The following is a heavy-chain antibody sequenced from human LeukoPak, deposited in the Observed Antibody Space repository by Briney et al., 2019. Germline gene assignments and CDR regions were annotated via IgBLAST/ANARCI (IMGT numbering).Heavy chain of an antibody. J-gene: IGHJ5*02. CDR1: GYTFTGYY. V-gene: IGHV1-2*02. D-gene: IGHD1-7*01. Sequence: ASVKVSCKASGYTFTGYYMHWVRQAPGQGLEWMGWINPNSGGTNYAQKFQGRVTMTRDTSISTAYMELGRLRSDDTAVYYCARDSDNAGYNWNYYNWFDPWGQGTLVTVSS. CDR3: ARDSDNAGYNWNYYNWFDP. CDR2: INPNSGGT.